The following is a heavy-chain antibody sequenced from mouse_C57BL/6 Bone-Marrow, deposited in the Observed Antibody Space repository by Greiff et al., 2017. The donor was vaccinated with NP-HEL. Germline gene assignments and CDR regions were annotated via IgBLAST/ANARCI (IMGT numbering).Heavy chain of an antibody. J-gene: IGHJ1*03. CDR2: INPYNGGT. V-gene: IGHV1-19*01. CDR3: ARKERGLWYFDV. CDR1: GYTFTDYY. Sequence: VQLQQSGPVLVKPGASVKMSCTASGYTFTDYYMNWVKQSHGKSLEWIGVINPYNGGTSYNQKFKGKATLTVDKSSSTAYMELNSLTSEDSADYYCARKERGLWYFDVWGTGTTVTVSS.